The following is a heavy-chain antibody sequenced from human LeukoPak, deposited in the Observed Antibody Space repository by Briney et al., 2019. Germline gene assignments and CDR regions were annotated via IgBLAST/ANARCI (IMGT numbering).Heavy chain of an antibody. Sequence: SETLSLTCTVSGGSMSSGSYYWSWIRQPAGKGLEWIGRSYNSGSTNCNPSLKSRVTISVDTSKNQFSLKLSSVTAADTAMYYCARDPGGAVFDIWGQGTMVTVSS. CDR3: ARDPGGAVFDI. J-gene: IGHJ3*02. D-gene: IGHD1-26*01. V-gene: IGHV4-61*02. CDR2: SYNSGST. CDR1: GGSMSSGSYY.